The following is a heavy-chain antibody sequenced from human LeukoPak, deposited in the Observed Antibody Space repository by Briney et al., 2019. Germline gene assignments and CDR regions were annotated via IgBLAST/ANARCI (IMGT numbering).Heavy chain of an antibody. D-gene: IGHD2-21*01. CDR3: ARGKTPVVIDY. J-gene: IGHJ4*02. Sequence: SETLSLTCAVYGVSFIGYYWSWIRQPPGKELEWIGEINHSGSTNYNPSLKSRVTISVDTPKNQFSLKLSSVTAADTAVYYCARGKTPVVIDYWGQGTLVTVSS. V-gene: IGHV4-34*01. CDR2: INHSGST. CDR1: GVSFIGYY.